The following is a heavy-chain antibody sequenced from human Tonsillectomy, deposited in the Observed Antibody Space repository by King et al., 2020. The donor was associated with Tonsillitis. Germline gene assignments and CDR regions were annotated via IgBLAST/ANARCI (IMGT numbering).Heavy chain of an antibody. V-gene: IGHV3-9*01. D-gene: IGHD6-19*01. CDR3: AKDRTAVAGPILDY. CDR1: GFTFDDYA. Sequence: VQLVESGGGLVQPGRSLRLSCAASGFTFDDYAMHWVRQAPGKGLEWVSGIIWNSGSIGYADSVKGRFTISRDNAKNSLFLQMNSLRAEDTALYYCAKDRTAVAGPILDYWGQGTLVTVSS. CDR2: IIWNSGSI. J-gene: IGHJ4*02.